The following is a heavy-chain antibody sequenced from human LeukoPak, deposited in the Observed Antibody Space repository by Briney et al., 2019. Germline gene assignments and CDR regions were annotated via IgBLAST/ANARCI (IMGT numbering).Heavy chain of an antibody. CDR1: GGSISSYY. CDR2: IYYSGST. D-gene: IGHD3-10*01. CDR3: ARDRWFGDPFDL. V-gene: IGHV4-59*01. Sequence: SETLSLTCTVSGGSISSYYWSWIRQPPGKGLEWIGYIYYSGSTNYNPSLKSRVTISVDTSKNQFSLKLSSVTAADTAVYYCARDRWFGDPFDLWGRGTLVTVSS. J-gene: IGHJ2*01.